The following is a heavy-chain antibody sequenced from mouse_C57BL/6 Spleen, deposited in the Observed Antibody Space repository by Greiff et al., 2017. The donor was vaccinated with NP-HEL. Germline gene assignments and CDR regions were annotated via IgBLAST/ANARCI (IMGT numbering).Heavy chain of an antibody. D-gene: IGHD1-1*01. V-gene: IGHV1-82*01. CDR2: IYPGDGDT. J-gene: IGHJ4*01. CDR3: ANYYGGYAMDY. CDR1: GYAFSSSW. Sequence: VQLKESGPELVKPGASVKISCKASGYAFSSSWMNWVKQRPGKGLEWIGRIYPGDGDTNYNGKFKGKATLTADKSSSTAYMQLSSLTSEDSAVYFCANYYGGYAMDYWGQGTSVTVSS.